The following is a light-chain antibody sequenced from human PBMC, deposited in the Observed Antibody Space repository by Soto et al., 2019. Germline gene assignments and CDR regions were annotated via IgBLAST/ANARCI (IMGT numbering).Light chain of an antibody. CDR2: GAS. J-gene: IGKJ5*01. Sequence: EIVMTQSPATLSVSPGERATLSCRASQSVSSNLAWYQQKPGQAPRLLIYGASTRATGIPARFSGSGSGTEFTLTISSLQSEDFAVYYCQQYGSSRFGQVTRLEIK. CDR3: QQYGSSR. CDR1: QSVSSN. V-gene: IGKV3-15*01.